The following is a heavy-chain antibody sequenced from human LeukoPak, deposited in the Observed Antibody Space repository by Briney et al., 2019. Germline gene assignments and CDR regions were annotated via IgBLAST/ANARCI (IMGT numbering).Heavy chain of an antibody. CDR3: ARDRGAVAGFDAFDI. J-gene: IGHJ3*02. CDR1: GGSISSYY. V-gene: IGHV4-59*01. CDR2: IYYSGST. Sequence: SETLSLTCTVSGGSISSYYWSWIRQPPGKGLEWIGYIYYSGSTNYNPSLKSRVTISVDTSKNQFSLKLSSVTAADTAVYYCARDRGAVAGFDAFDIWGQGTMVTVSS. D-gene: IGHD6-19*01.